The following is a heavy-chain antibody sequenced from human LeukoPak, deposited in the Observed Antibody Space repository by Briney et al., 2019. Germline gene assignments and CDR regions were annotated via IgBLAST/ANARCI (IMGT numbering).Heavy chain of an antibody. V-gene: IGHV3-48*01. J-gene: IGHJ4*02. Sequence: PGGSLRLSYAASGFTFSSYSMNWVRQAPGKGLEWVSYISSSSSTIYYADSVKGRFTISRDNAKNSLYLQMNSLRAEDTAVYYCARVSSGIWWNFDYWGQGTLVTVSS. D-gene: IGHD3-10*01. CDR2: ISSSSSTI. CDR3: ARVSSGIWWNFDY. CDR1: GFTFSSYS.